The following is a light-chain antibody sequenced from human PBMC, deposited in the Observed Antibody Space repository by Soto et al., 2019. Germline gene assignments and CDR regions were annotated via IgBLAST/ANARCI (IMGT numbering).Light chain of an antibody. Sequence: IQLTQSPSFLAASVGDSVTLACQASQGIASFLAWDQQKPGKALELLTDSATTLQTGVSSRFSGSRSRPEFTLSISSLQPEDSGTYYCQQLNSNRYTVAQGTKGDIX. CDR3: QQLNSNRYT. CDR1: QGIASF. J-gene: IGKJ2*01. CDR2: SAT. V-gene: IGKV1-9*01.